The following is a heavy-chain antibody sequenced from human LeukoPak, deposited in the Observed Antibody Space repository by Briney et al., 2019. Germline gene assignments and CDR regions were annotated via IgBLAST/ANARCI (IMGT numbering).Heavy chain of an antibody. CDR3: ARDGRDGYNLDFDY. CDR2: IKQDGSEK. J-gene: IGHJ4*02. CDR1: GFTFSSYW. D-gene: IGHD5-24*01. V-gene: IGHV3-7*01. Sequence: GGSLRLSCAASGFTFSSYWMSWVRQAPGKGLEWVVNIKQDGSEKYYVDSVKGRFTISRDNAKNSLYLQMNSLRAEDTAVYYCARDGRDGYNLDFDYWGQGTLVTVSS.